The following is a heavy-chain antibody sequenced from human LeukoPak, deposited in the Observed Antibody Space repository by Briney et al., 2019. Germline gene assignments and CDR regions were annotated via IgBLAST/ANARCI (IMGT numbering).Heavy chain of an antibody. CDR2: ISYDGSNK. D-gene: IGHD3-3*01. CDR1: AFTFSSYA. V-gene: IGHV3-30*03. Sequence: PGGSLRLSCAASAFTFSSYAMHWVRQAPGKGLEWVAVISYDGSNKCYADSVKGRFTMSRDNSKNTLYLQMNSLRAEDTAVYYCATLEEDYWGHGTLVTVSS. CDR3: ATLEEDY. J-gene: IGHJ4*01.